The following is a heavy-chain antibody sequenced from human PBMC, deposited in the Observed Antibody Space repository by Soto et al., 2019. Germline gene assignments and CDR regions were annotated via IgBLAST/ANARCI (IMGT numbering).Heavy chain of an antibody. CDR2: IIPILGIA. CDR3: ERVRCGGDCYPPLSYFDY. Sequence: ASVKVSCKASGGTFSSYTISWVRQAPGQGLEWMGRIIPILGIANYAQKFQGRVTITADESTSTAYMELSSLRSEDTAVYYCERVRCGGDCYPPLSYFDYWGQGTLVTVS. V-gene: IGHV1-69*02. D-gene: IGHD2-21*02. J-gene: IGHJ4*02. CDR1: GGTFSSYT.